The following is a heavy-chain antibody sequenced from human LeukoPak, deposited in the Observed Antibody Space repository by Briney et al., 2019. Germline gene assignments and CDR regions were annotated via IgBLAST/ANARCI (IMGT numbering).Heavy chain of an antibody. J-gene: IGHJ5*02. V-gene: IGHV4-39*01. CDR1: GGSISSSSHY. Sequence: SETLSLTCTVSGGSISSSSHYWGWIRQPPGKGLEWIGSVYYSGTTYYNPSLKSRVTISVDTSKNQFSLTLSSVTASDTAVYYCARGYSSSWYNWFDPWGQGTLVTVSS. CDR3: ARGYSSSWYNWFDP. D-gene: IGHD6-13*01. CDR2: VYYSGTT.